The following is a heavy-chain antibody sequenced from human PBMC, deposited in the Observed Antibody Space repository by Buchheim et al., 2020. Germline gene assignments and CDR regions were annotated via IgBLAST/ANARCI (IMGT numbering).Heavy chain of an antibody. D-gene: IGHD4-23*01. J-gene: IGHJ4*02. V-gene: IGHV4-59*01. CDR2: MFYGGSA. CDR3: ATYGGNAHFDY. CDR1: GGSITSYY. Sequence: QVQLQESGPGLVKPSETLSLTCTVPGGSITSYYWSWIRQPPGKGLEWIGYMFYGGSAVHNPSLKNRVTMSLATSKNRFSLELRSVTAADTAVYYCATYGGNAHFDYWGQGTL.